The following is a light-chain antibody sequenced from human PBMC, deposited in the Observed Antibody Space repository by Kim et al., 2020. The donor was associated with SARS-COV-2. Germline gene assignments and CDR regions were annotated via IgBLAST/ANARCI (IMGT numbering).Light chain of an antibody. CDR2: DVS. CDR1: SSDVGSYNY. V-gene: IGLV2-14*03. Sequence: QSALTQPASVSGSPGQSITISCTGTSSDVGSYNYVSWYQHLPGKAPKLMIYDVSKRPSGVSNRFSGSKSGNTASLTISGLQAEDEADYYCSSYTSSSTWVFGGGTKLTVL. J-gene: IGLJ3*02. CDR3: SSYTSSSTWV.